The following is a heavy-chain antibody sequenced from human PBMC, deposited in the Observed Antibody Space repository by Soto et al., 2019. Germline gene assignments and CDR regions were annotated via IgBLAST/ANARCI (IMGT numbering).Heavy chain of an antibody. V-gene: IGHV1-18*01. Sequence: QVQLVQSGAEVKKPGASVKVSCKASGYTFTSYGISWVRQAPGQGLEWMGWISAYNGNTNYAQKLQGRVTMTTDTSTSTAYMELRSLRCDDTAVYYCARAAGYYYSSGYYPAEYFQHWGQGTLVTVSS. D-gene: IGHD3-22*01. CDR2: ISAYNGNT. J-gene: IGHJ1*01. CDR3: ARAAGYYYSSGYYPAEYFQH. CDR1: GYTFTSYG.